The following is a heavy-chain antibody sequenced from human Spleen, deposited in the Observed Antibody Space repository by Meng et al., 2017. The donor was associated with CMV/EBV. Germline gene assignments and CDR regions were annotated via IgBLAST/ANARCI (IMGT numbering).Heavy chain of an antibody. J-gene: IGHJ4*02. CDR1: GYTFTSYG. V-gene: IGHV1-18*01. CDR3: ARDQGEWELHPANY. CDR2: ISAYNGST. D-gene: IGHD1-26*01. Sequence: ASVKVSCKASGYTFTSYGISWVRQAPGQGLEWMGWISAYNGSTNYAQKLQGRVTMTTDTSTSTAYMELRSLRSDDTAVYYCARDQGEWELHPANYWGQGTLVTVSS.